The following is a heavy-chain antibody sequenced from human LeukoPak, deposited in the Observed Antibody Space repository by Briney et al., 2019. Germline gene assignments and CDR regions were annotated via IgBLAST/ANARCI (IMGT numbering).Heavy chain of an antibody. CDR2: INPNSGGT. CDR1: GYTFTRYY. V-gene: IGHV1-2*02. Sequence: ASVKVSCKASGYTFTRYYMHWVRQAPGQRLEWMGWINPNSGGTNYAQKFQGRVTMTRDTSISTAYMELSRLRSDDTAVYYCATPRIAVAGTDGMDVWGKGTTVTVSS. CDR3: ATPRIAVAGTDGMDV. D-gene: IGHD6-19*01. J-gene: IGHJ6*04.